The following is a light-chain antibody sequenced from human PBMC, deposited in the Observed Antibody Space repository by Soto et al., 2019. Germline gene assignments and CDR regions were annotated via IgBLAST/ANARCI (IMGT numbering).Light chain of an antibody. V-gene: IGKV1-5*03. CDR2: KAS. J-gene: IGKJ1*01. Sequence: DIQTTQSPPTLSASVGDRVTITCRASQSISTYLAWYRHKPGEAPKLLIYKASTLERGVPSRFSGSGSGTEFTLIISSLQPDDFATYFCQHYYNYPKTFGLGTKVDIK. CDR1: QSISTY. CDR3: QHYYNYPKT.